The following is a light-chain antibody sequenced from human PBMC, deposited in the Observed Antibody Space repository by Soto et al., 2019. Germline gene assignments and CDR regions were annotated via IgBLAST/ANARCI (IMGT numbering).Light chain of an antibody. V-gene: IGKV1-5*01. CDR1: QSISSW. CDR3: QQYDSYWYT. Sequence: DIQMTQSPSTLSASVGDRVTITCRASQSISSWLAWYQRKPGKAPKLLIYDASSLESGVPSRFNGSGSGTEFTLTISSLQPDDFSTYYCQQYDSYWYTFGQGTKLEMK. J-gene: IGKJ2*01. CDR2: DAS.